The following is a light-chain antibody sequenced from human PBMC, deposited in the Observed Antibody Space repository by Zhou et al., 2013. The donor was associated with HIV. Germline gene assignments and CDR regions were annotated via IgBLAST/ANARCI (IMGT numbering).Light chain of an antibody. V-gene: IGKV1-12*01. CDR3: QHYHQSPFT. CDR1: QGISSW. CDR2: AAS. J-gene: IGKJ3*01. Sequence: DIQMTQSPSSVSASVGDRVTMTCRASQGISSWLAWYQQKPGKAPKVLISAASTLEPGVPSRFSGSGSGTDFSLTLNCLQSEDFATYYCQHYHQSPFTFGPGTRVDL.